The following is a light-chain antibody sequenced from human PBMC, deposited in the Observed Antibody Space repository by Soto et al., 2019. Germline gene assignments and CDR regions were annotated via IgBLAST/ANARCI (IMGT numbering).Light chain of an antibody. J-gene: IGKJ1*01. V-gene: IGKV1-5*03. CDR3: QQYNTLWT. Sequence: DTQMTQSPSTLPASVGDRVTITCRASQSINSWLAWYQQKPGKAPKLLIYKASNLESGVPSRFSGSGSGTEFTLTISSLQPDDFATYYCQQYNTLWTFGRGTKVEIK. CDR2: KAS. CDR1: QSINSW.